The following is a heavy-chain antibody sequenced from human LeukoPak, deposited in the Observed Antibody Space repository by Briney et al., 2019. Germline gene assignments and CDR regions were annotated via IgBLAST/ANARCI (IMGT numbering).Heavy chain of an antibody. Sequence: GGSLRLSCAASGFTFDDYGMSWVRQAPGKGLEWVSGINWNGGSTGYADSVKGRFTISRDNSKNTLYLQMNSLRAEDTAVYYCAKEELRRITMWGYMDVWGKGTTVTISS. CDR2: INWNGGST. V-gene: IGHV3-20*04. D-gene: IGHD3-10*02. CDR1: GFTFDDYG. CDR3: AKEELRRITMWGYMDV. J-gene: IGHJ6*03.